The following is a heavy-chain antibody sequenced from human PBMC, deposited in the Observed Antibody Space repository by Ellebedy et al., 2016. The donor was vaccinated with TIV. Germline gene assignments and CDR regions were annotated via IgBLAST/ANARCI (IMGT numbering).Heavy chain of an antibody. CDR3: AREFDDYFFDY. D-gene: IGHD2-21*02. CDR2: IKSKTDGGTT. V-gene: IGHV3-15*01. Sequence: GESLKISCAASGFTFSNAWMSWVRQAPGKGLEWVGRIKSKTDGGTTDYAAPVKGRFTISRDDSKNTLYLQMNSLRAEDTAVYYCAREFDDYFFDYWGQGTLVTVSS. J-gene: IGHJ4*02. CDR1: GFTFSNAW.